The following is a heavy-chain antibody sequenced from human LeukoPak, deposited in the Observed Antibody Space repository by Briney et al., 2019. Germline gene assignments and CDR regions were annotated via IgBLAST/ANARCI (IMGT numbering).Heavy chain of an antibody. CDR3: ARTGYSGYDPAIDY. Sequence: ASVKVSCKASGYTFTGYYMHWVRQAPGQGLEWMGWINPNSGGTNYAQRFQGRVTMTRDTSISTAYMELSRLRSDDTAVYYCARTGYSGYDPAIDYWGQGTLVTVSS. V-gene: IGHV1-2*02. J-gene: IGHJ4*02. D-gene: IGHD5-12*01. CDR1: GYTFTGYY. CDR2: INPNSGGT.